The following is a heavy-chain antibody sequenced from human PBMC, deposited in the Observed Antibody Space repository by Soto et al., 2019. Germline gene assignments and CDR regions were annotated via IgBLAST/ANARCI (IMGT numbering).Heavy chain of an antibody. V-gene: IGHV4-39*02. CDR3: VRLRAGPDNGWYWAFDY. D-gene: IGHD6-19*01. J-gene: IGHJ4*01. CDR1: GGSISSGNYY. Sequence: SETLSLTCVVSGGSISSGNYYWGWIRQTPEKGLELIGNIYHNGNTYYNPSFKSRVTISIDTSKSHFSLKLNSVTAADTAVYFCVRLRAGPDNGWYWAFDYWGHGTLVTVSS. CDR2: IYHNGNT.